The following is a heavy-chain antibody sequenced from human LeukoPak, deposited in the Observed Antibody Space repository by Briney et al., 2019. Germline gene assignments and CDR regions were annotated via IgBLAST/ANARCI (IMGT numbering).Heavy chain of an antibody. CDR2: TLYTEST. Sequence: SETLSLTCTVSGGPITGYYWSWIRQPPGKGLEWIGYTLYTESTNYDPSLKSRVTISVDTSKNQFSLRLTSVTAADTAVYYCAKTEHNWFDPWGQGTLVIVSS. CDR3: AKTEHNWFDP. CDR1: GGPITGYY. D-gene: IGHD1-1*01. V-gene: IGHV4-59*01. J-gene: IGHJ5*02.